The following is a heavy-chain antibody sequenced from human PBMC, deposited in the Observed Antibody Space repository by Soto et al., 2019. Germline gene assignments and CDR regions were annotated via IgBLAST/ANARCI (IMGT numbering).Heavy chain of an antibody. CDR3: ARSQGSSTSLEIYYYYYYGMDV. V-gene: IGHV1-69*01. D-gene: IGHD2-2*01. CDR2: IIPIPGTA. J-gene: IGHJ6*02. CDR1: GGTFSSYA. Sequence: QVQLVQSGAEVKKPGSSAKVSCKASGGTFSSYAISWVRQAPGQGLEWMGGIIPIPGTANYAQKFQGRVTITADESTSTAYMELSSLRSADTAVYYCARSQGSSTSLEIYYYYYYGMDVWGQGTTVTVSS.